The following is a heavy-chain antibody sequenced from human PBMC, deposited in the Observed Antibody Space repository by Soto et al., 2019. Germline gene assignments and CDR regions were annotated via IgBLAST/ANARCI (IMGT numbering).Heavy chain of an antibody. CDR2: IIPIFGTA. CDR3: ARVPYCTNGVCYTKNWFDP. Sequence: QVQLVQSGAEVKKPGSSVKVSCKASGGTFSSYAISWVRQAPGQGLEWMGGIIPIFGTANYAQKFQGRVTITADEYTSTAYMELSSLRSEDTAVYYCARVPYCTNGVCYTKNWFDPWGQGTLVTVSS. D-gene: IGHD2-8*01. J-gene: IGHJ5*02. CDR1: GGTFSSYA. V-gene: IGHV1-69*01.